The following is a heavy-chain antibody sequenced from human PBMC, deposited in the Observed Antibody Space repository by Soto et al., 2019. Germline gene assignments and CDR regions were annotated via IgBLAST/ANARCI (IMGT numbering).Heavy chain of an antibody. CDR1: GHTFRSFS. Sequence: QVQLVQSGAEVKKPRSSVKVSCKASGHTFRSFSVNWVRQATGQGLEWMGGIIPLLATPNYAQKFQGRVTITADESKRTVYMELRNLRSGDTDVYYCASIWGMQEGDSGGQGVRVTVCS. CDR2: IIPLLATP. V-gene: IGHV1-69*16. J-gene: IGHJ4*02. CDR3: ASIWGMQEGDS. D-gene: IGHD3-16*01.